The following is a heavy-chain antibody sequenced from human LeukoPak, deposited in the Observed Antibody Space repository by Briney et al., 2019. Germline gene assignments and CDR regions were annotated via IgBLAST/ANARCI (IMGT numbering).Heavy chain of an antibody. CDR1: GFTFSSYA. Sequence: GGSLRLSCAASGFTFSSYAMSWVRQAPGKGLEWVSAISGSGGSTYYADFVKGRFTISRDNSKNTLYLQMNSLRAEDTAVYYCAGTTMIVVVPTSDYWGQGTLVTVSS. CDR2: ISGSGGST. CDR3: AGTTMIVVVPTSDY. J-gene: IGHJ4*02. D-gene: IGHD3-22*01. V-gene: IGHV3-23*01.